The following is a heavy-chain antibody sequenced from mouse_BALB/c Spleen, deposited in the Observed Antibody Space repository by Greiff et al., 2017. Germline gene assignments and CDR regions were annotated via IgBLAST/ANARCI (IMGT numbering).Heavy chain of an antibody. CDR2: INPSTGST. V-gene: IGHV1-7*01. CDR3: AREGYGNYLYY. J-gene: IGHJ2*01. Sequence: QVQLKESGAELAKPGASVKMSCKASGYTFTSYWMHWVKQRPGQGLEWIGYINPSTGSTEYNQKFKDKATLTADKSSSTAYMQLSSLTSEDSAVYYCAREGYGNYLYYWGQGTTLTVSS. D-gene: IGHD2-10*02. CDR1: GYTFTSYW.